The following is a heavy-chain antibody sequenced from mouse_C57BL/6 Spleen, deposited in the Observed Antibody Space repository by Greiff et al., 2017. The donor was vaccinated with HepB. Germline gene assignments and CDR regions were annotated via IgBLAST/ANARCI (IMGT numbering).Heavy chain of an antibody. D-gene: IGHD2-3*01. CDR1: GYTFTSYW. Sequence: QVQLQQPGAELVMPGASVKLSCKASGYTFTSYWMHWVKQRPGQGLEWIGEIDPSDSYTNYNQKFKGKSTLTVDKSSSTAYMQLSSLTSEDSAVYYCARGRYYPAYWGQGTLVTVSA. CDR2: IDPSDSYT. V-gene: IGHV1-69*01. CDR3: ARGRYYPAY. J-gene: IGHJ3*01.